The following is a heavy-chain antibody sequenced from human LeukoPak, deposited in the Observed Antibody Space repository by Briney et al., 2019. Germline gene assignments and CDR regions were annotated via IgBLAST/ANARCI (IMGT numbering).Heavy chain of an antibody. CDR3: AKGGSITVADNLDY. D-gene: IGHD6-19*01. J-gene: IGHJ4*02. CDR1: EFTFGDYA. V-gene: IGHV3-23*01. Sequence: GGSLRLSCAVSEFTFGDYAMNWVRQAPGKGLEWVSTISGGGGSTYYADSVKGRFTISRDNSKNTLYLQMNSLRAEDTAVYYCAKGGSITVADNLDYWGQGTLVTVSS. CDR2: ISGGGGST.